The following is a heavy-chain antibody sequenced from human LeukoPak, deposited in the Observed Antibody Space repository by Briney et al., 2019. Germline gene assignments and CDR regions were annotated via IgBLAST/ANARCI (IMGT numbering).Heavy chain of an antibody. Sequence: PSQTLSLTCTVSGGSISSGGYYWSWIRQPPGKGLEWIGYIYHSGSTYYNPSLKSRVTISVDRSKNQFSLKLSSVTAADTAVYYCARAGITIFGARGAFDIWGQGTMVTVSS. J-gene: IGHJ3*02. CDR3: ARAGITIFGARGAFDI. CDR1: GGSISSGGYY. D-gene: IGHD3-3*01. V-gene: IGHV4-30-2*01. CDR2: IYHSGST.